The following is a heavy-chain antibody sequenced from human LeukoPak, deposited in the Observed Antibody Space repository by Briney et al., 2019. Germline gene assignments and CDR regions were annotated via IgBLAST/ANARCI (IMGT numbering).Heavy chain of an antibody. D-gene: IGHD1-26*01. CDR1: GGSIRSYN. Sequence: SETLSLTCTVSGGSIRSYNWSWIRQPPGKGLEWIGYIYYSGSANYNPSLKSRVTISVDTSKNQFSLKLSSVTAADTAVYYCARVRWELHPFDYWGQGTLVTVSS. J-gene: IGHJ4*02. V-gene: IGHV4-59*01. CDR2: IYYSGSA. CDR3: ARVRWELHPFDY.